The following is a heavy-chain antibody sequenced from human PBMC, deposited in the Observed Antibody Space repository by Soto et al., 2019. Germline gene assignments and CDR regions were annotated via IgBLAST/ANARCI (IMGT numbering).Heavy chain of an antibody. D-gene: IGHD3-10*01. CDR2: IYHSGTT. Sequence: QLRLQESGSGLLKPSQTLSLTCAVSGGSVSSGDFSWCWIRQPPGKGLEWVGYIYHSGTTYYHPSLKRRLTSSLDRSHNQCSLKLASVTAADSAVYFCARSRSWDGLDFWGQGALVTVS. J-gene: IGHJ3*01. V-gene: IGHV4-30-2*01. CDR1: GGSVSSGDFS. CDR3: ARSRSWDGLDF.